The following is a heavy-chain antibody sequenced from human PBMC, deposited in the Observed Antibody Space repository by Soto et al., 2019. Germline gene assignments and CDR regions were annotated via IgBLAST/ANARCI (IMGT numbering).Heavy chain of an antibody. CDR1: GFTFSSYG. CDR3: ARGQYSSGWSYAFDI. V-gene: IGHV3-33*01. CDR2: IWYDGSNK. Sequence: GGSLRLSCAASGFTFSSYGMHWVRQAPGKGLEWVAVIWYDGSNKYYADSVKGRFTISRDNSKNTLYLQMNSLRAEDTAVYYCARGQYSSGWSYAFDIWGQGTIVTVSS. J-gene: IGHJ3*02. D-gene: IGHD6-19*01.